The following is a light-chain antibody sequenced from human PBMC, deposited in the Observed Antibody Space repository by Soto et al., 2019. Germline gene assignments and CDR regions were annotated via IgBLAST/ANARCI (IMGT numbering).Light chain of an antibody. J-gene: IGLJ3*02. Sequence: QSVLTQPPSASGTPGQRVTISCSGSRSNIGTNYVYWYQHLPGTAPKLLIYRNNEWPSGVPERFSGDKSGTSASLAISGLRSEDEGDYYCAAWDDSLTGWVFGGGTTVTVL. CDR2: RNN. V-gene: IGLV1-47*01. CDR1: RSNIGTNY. CDR3: AAWDDSLTGWV.